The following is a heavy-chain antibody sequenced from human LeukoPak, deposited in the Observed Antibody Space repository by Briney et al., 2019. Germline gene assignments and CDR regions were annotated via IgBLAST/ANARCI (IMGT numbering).Heavy chain of an antibody. J-gene: IGHJ4*02. CDR2: VSESGVTT. CDR3: ATRYSSFLGTGWFVFDY. Sequence: GASLRLSCVASGFTFSSYAMNWVRQALGKGPEWVAAVSESGVTTYYADSVKGRFAISRDNSKNKVYLQMSSLRDDDTAVYYCATRYSSFLGTGWFVFDYWGQGTLVTVSS. D-gene: IGHD6-6*01. CDR1: GFTFSSYA. V-gene: IGHV3-23*01.